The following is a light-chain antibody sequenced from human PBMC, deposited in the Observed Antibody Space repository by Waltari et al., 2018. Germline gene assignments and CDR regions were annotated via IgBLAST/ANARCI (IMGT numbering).Light chain of an antibody. Sequence: QSALTQPASVSGSPGQSITMSCTGTSSDVGISTLVPWYQHHPGKAPRLMIYDVSERPSGVSNRFSGSKSGNTASLTISGLQAEDEAEYYCCSYAGSSTLLFGGGTKLTVL. CDR2: DVS. V-gene: IGLV2-23*02. CDR3: CSYAGSSTLL. CDR1: SSDVGISTL. J-gene: IGLJ3*02.